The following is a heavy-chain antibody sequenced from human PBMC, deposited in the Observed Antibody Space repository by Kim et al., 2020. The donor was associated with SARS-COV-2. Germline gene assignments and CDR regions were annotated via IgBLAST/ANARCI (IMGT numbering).Heavy chain of an antibody. D-gene: IGHD3-22*01. CDR2: IWYDGSNK. CDR3: ARAYDSSGPFDY. CDR1: GFTFSSYG. Sequence: GGSLRLSCAASGFTFSSYGMHWVRQAPGKGLEWVAVIWYDGSNKYYADSVKGRFTISRDNSKNTLYLQMNSLRAEDTAVYYCARAYDSSGPFDYWGQGTLVTVSS. J-gene: IGHJ4*02. V-gene: IGHV3-33*01.